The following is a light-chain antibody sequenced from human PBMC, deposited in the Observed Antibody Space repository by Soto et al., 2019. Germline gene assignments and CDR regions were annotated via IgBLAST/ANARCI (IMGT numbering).Light chain of an antibody. CDR1: QSINIY. V-gene: IGKV1-39*01. CDR2: AAT. Sequence: DIQMIQSPSSLSASVGDRITITCRASQSINIYLNWYQQKPGKAPKLLIFAATSLQSGVPSNFSGSGSGTEFTLTISSLQPEDSATYYCHQTYANPWTFGQGTRVEI. J-gene: IGKJ1*01. CDR3: HQTYANPWT.